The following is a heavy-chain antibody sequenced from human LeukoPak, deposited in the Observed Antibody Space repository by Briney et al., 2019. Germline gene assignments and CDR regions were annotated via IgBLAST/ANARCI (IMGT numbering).Heavy chain of an antibody. V-gene: IGHV3-48*03. Sequence: GGSLRLSCAASGFTFSSCEMNWVRQAPGKGLEWVSYISSSGNTIYYADTVKGRFTISRDNAKNSLYLQMNSLRAEDTAVYYCARAYYSDYWGQGTLVTVSS. CDR2: ISSSGNTI. CDR3: ARAYYSDY. CDR1: GFTFSSCE. J-gene: IGHJ4*02.